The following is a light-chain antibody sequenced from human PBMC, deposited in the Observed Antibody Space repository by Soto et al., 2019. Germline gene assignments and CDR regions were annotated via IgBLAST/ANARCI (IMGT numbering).Light chain of an antibody. J-gene: IGKJ1*01. CDR1: QPIGTS. V-gene: IGKV1-39*01. CDR3: LQHNTYPWT. Sequence: DVQMTQSPSSLSASAGDSVTVTCRASQPIGTSLHWYQQRAGKAPKVLISSASRLQSGVSSRFSGSGSGTHFTLTISSLRPEDSATYYCLQHNTYPWTFGQGTKVDI. CDR2: SAS.